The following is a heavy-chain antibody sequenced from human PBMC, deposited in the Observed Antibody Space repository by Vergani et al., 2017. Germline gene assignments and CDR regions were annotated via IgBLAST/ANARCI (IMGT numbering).Heavy chain of an antibody. CDR3: ARNLMDYGDRDRFDP. D-gene: IGHD4-17*01. Sequence: VQLVESGGGVVQPGRSLRLSCAASGFTFSSYGMHWVRQAPGKGLEWVSSISSSSSYIYYADSVKGRFTISRDNAKNSLYLQMNSLRAEDTAVYYCARNLMDYGDRDRFDPWGQGTLVTVSS. CDR1: GFTFSSYG. CDR2: ISSSSSYI. V-gene: IGHV3-21*01. J-gene: IGHJ5*02.